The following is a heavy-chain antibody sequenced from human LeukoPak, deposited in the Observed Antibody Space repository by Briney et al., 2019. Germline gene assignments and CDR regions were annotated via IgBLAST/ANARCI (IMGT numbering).Heavy chain of an antibody. CDR2: IYYSGST. D-gene: IGHD5-18*01. CDR1: GGSISSGGYY. J-gene: IGHJ4*02. CDR3: ARSGPTFRYTYYDY. V-gene: IGHV4-31*03. Sequence: PSQTLSLTCTVSGGSISSGGYYWSWIRQHPGKGLEWIGYIYYSGSTYYNPSLKSRVTISVDTSKNQFSLKLSSVTAADAAVYYCARSGPTFRYTYYDYWGQGTLVTVSS.